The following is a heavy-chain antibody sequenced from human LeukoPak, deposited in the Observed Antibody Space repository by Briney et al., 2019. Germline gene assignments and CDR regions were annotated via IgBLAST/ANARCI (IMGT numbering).Heavy chain of an antibody. Sequence: GASVKVSCKASGYTFTGYYMHWVRQAPGQGLEWMGWINPNTGGTNYAQKFQGRVTMTRDTSITTAYMQLSRLRSDDTAVYFCVRGLRRGLKTGDWGQGTLVTVSS. CDR1: GYTFTGYY. CDR3: VRGLRRGLKTGD. CDR2: INPNTGGT. D-gene: IGHD3-10*01. J-gene: IGHJ4*02. V-gene: IGHV1-2*02.